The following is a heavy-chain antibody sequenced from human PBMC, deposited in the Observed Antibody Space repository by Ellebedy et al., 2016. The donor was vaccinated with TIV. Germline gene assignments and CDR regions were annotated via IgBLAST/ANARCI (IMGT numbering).Heavy chain of an antibody. Sequence: SETLSLXXTVSGGSISSYYWSWIRQPAGKGLEWIGRIYTSGSTNYNPSLKSRVTISVDTSKNQFSLKLSSVTAADTAVYYCARQLLSGVVVPAAIGYWGQGTLVTVSS. CDR3: ARQLLSGVVVPAAIGY. CDR1: GGSISSYY. D-gene: IGHD2-2*02. CDR2: IYTSGST. J-gene: IGHJ4*02. V-gene: IGHV4-4*07.